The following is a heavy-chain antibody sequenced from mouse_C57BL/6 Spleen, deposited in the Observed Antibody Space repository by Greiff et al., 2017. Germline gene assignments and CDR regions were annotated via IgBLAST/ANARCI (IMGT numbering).Heavy chain of an antibody. J-gene: IGHJ4*01. Sequence: EVHLVESGRGLVKPGGSLKLSCAASGFSFSDYGMHWVRQAPEKGLEWVAYISSGSSTIYYADTVKGRFTISRDNAKNTLFLQMTSLRSEDTAMYYCARLTGTAMDYWGQGTSVTVSS. D-gene: IGHD4-1*01. V-gene: IGHV5-17*01. CDR2: ISSGSSTI. CDR1: GFSFSDYG. CDR3: ARLTGTAMDY.